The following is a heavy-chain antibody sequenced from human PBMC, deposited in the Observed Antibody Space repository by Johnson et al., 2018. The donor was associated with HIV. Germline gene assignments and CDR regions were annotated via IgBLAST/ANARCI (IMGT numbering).Heavy chain of an antibody. J-gene: IGHJ3*02. Sequence: MLLVESGGSVIRPGGSLRLSCVGTGFTFENYGMSWVRQAPGKGLQWVSGINWNGDTTTYADYVKGRCTTSRDNSKNTLYLQMNSLRAEDTAVHYCAKGNSGIYGLTHAFDIWGQGTMVTVSS. CDR1: GFTFENYG. D-gene: IGHD1-26*01. CDR3: AKGNSGIYGLTHAFDI. CDR2: INWNGDTT. V-gene: IGHV3-20*04.